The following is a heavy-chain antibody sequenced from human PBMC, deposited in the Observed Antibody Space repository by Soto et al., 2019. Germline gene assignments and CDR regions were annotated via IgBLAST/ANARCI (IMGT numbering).Heavy chain of an antibody. Sequence: QLQLQESGSGLVKPSQTLSLTCAASGGSISSGGYSWRWIRQPPGKGLEWIGYIYHSGSTYYNPSVKRRATTAVNSTNNQFSLKLSWVTAADSAVYYWARVPGPWGQGTLVTASS. CDR1: GGSISSGGYS. V-gene: IGHV4-30-2*01. CDR3: ARVPGP. CDR2: IYHSGST. J-gene: IGHJ5*02.